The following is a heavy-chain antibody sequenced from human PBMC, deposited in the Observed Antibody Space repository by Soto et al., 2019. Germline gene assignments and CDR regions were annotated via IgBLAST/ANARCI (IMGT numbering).Heavy chain of an antibody. CDR1: GGTFSSYA. CDR3: ARSQGSSTSLEIYYYYYYGMDV. J-gene: IGHJ6*02. V-gene: IGHV1-69*01. D-gene: IGHD2-2*01. Sequence: QVQLVQSGAEVKKPGSWVKVSCKASGGTFSSYAISWVRQAPGQGLEWMGGIIPIPGTANYAQTFQGRVTITADESTSTAYMELSSLRSEDTAVYYCARSQGSSTSLEIYYYYYYGMDVWGQGTTVTVSS. CDR2: IIPIPGTA.